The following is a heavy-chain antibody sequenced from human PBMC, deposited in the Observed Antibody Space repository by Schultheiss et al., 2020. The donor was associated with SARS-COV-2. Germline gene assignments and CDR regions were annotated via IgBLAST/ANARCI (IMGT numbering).Heavy chain of an antibody. Sequence: SVKVSCKASGNTFTGYYMHWVRQAPGQGLEWMGGIIPIFGTANYAQKFQGRVTITADESTSTAYMELSSLRSEDTAVYYCARPLSGHDFWSGYVGHYYYGMDVWGQGTTVTVSS. CDR3: ARPLSGHDFWSGYVGHYYYGMDV. V-gene: IGHV1-69*13. CDR2: IIPIFGTA. J-gene: IGHJ6*02. D-gene: IGHD3-3*01. CDR1: GNTFTGYY.